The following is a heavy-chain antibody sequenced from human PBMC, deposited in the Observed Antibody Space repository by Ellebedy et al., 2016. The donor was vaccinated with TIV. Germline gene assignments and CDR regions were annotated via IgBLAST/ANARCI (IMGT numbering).Heavy chain of an antibody. CDR2: INPSGGST. CDR1: GYTFTNYY. CDR3: ARSSFGNGYYGSIDY. D-gene: IGHD3-3*01. J-gene: IGHJ4*02. Sequence: AASVKVSCKASGYTFTNYYMHWVRQAPGQGLEWMGKINPSGGSTSNAHPLQGRISMTRDTSTSTVYMELSSLRSEDTAMYYCARSSFGNGYYGSIDYWGQGTLVTVSS. V-gene: IGHV1-46*01.